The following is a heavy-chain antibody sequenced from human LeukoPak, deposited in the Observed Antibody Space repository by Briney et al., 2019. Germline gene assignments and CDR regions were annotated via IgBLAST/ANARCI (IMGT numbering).Heavy chain of an antibody. CDR2: IYYTGTT. J-gene: IGHJ4*02. D-gene: IGHD2-2*01. CDR3: ARFSWGCSTASCYLTN. V-gene: IGHV4-59*11. CDR1: GGSLSGHY. Sequence: SETLSLTCTVGGGSLSGHYWGWIRQPPGKGLELVGHIYYTGTTFYNPSLNSRVPITLDTSRNQFSLRLTSVIAADAAVYYCARFSWGCSTASCYLTNWGQGALVTVSS.